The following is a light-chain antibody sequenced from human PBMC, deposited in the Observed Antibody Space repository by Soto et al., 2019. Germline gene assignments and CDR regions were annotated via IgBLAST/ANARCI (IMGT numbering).Light chain of an antibody. V-gene: IGLV3-21*02. CDR2: DDD. CDR1: NIVGYN. J-gene: IGLJ2*01. CDR3: QSYDSSFVL. Sequence: SYELTQPPSVSVAPGRAARVTCGGSNIVGYNVQWYQQKPGQAPVLVVYDDDVRPSGIPERFSGSTDGSSNSASLTISGLQTEDEADYYCQSYDSSFVLFGGGTQLTFL.